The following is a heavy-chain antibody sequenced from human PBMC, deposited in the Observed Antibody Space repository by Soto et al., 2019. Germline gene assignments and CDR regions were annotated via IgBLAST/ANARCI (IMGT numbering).Heavy chain of an antibody. D-gene: IGHD5-12*01. CDR2: ISYDGSNK. CDR1: GFTFSSYG. J-gene: IGHJ6*02. V-gene: IGHV3-30*18. CDR3: AKSTYSGYVYYYGMDV. Sequence: QVQLVESGGGVVQPGRSLRLSCAASGFTFSSYGMHWVRQAPGKGLEWVAVISYDGSNKYYADSVKGRFTISRDNSKNTLYLQMNSLRAEDTAVYYCAKSTYSGYVYYYGMDVWGQGTTVTVSS.